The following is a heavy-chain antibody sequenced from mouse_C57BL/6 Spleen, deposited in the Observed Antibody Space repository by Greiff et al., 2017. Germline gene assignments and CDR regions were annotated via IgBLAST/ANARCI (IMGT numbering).Heavy chain of an antibody. J-gene: IGHJ4*01. D-gene: IGHD4-1*01. CDR3: ARWVLGHYAMDY. CDR2: ISYSGST. CDR1: GYSITSGYD. V-gene: IGHV3-1*01. Sequence: DVQLQESGPGMVKPSQSLSLTCTVTGYSITSGYDWHWIRHFPGNNLEWMGYISYSGSTNYNPSLKSRISITHDTSKNHFFLKLNSVTTEDTATYYCARWVLGHYAMDYWGQGTSVTVSS.